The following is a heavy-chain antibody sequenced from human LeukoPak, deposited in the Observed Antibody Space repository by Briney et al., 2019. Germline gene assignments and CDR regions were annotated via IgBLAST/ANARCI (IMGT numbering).Heavy chain of an antibody. Sequence: VASVKVSCKASGYTFTGYYMHWVRQAPGQGLEWMGWINPNSGGTNYAQKFQGRVTMTRDTSTSTVYMELSSLRSEDTAVYYCARDRGIVGTTPVYYFDYWGQGTLVTVSS. D-gene: IGHD1-26*01. CDR1: GYTFTGYY. V-gene: IGHV1-2*02. CDR2: INPNSGGT. CDR3: ARDRGIVGTTPVYYFDY. J-gene: IGHJ4*02.